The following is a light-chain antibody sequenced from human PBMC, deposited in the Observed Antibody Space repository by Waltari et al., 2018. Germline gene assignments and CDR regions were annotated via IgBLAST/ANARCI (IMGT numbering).Light chain of an antibody. CDR2: GNG. V-gene: IGLV1-40*01. J-gene: IGLJ2*01. Sequence: WYQWFPGQSPNHHSYGNGNRPSGVPDRFSGSKSGTSAALAITGLQAEDEADYYCQSYDNTSGSIFGGGTKLTVL. CDR3: QSYDNTSGSI.